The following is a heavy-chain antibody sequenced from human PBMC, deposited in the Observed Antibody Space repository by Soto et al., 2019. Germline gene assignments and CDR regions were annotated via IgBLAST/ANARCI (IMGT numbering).Heavy chain of an antibody. CDR1: GGSISSSNW. CDR2: IYHSGST. V-gene: IGHV4-4*02. J-gene: IGHJ5*02. CDR3: ARLPYSSGWANWFDP. D-gene: IGHD6-19*01. Sequence: SETLSLTCAVSGGSISSSNWWSWVRQPPGKGLEWIGEIYHSGSTNYNPSLKSRVTISVDKSKNQFSLKLSSVTAADTAVYYCARLPYSSGWANWFDPWGQGTLVT.